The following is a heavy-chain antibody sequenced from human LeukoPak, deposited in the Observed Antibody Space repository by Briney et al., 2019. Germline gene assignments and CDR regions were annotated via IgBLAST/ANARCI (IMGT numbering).Heavy chain of an antibody. CDR2: IWYDGSNK. D-gene: IGHD3-10*01. J-gene: IGHJ4*02. V-gene: IGHV3-33*06. CDR3: AKNYYGRTYYFDY. CDR1: GFTFSSYG. Sequence: GGSLRLSCAASGFTFSSYGMHWVRQAPGKGLEWVAVIWYDGSNKYYADSVKGRFTISRDNSKNTLYLQMNSLRAEDTAEYYCAKNYYGRTYYFDYWGQGTLVTVSS.